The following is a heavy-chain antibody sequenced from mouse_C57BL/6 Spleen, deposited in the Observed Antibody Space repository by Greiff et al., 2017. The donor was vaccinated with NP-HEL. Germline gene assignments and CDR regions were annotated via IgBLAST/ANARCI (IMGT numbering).Heavy chain of an antibody. CDR2: IYPGDGDT. CDR3: ARFDYGNYEDAMDY. D-gene: IGHD2-1*01. Sequence: QVQLQPSGAELVKPGASVKISCKASGYAFSSYWMNWVKQRPGKGLEWIGQIYPGDGDTNYNGKFKGKATLTADISSSTAYMQLSSLTSEDSAVYFCARFDYGNYEDAMDYWGQGTSVTVSS. J-gene: IGHJ4*01. CDR1: GYAFSSYW. V-gene: IGHV1-80*01.